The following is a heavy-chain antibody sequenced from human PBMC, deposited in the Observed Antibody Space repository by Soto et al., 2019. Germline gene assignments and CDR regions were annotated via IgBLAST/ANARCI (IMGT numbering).Heavy chain of an antibody. D-gene: IGHD1-7*01. CDR1: GFTFSSYG. V-gene: IGHV3-23*01. Sequence: EMQLLESGGGLVQPGGSLRLSCAASGFTFSSYGMTWVRQAPGKGLEWVSFSSATGAGPYFADSVKGRFTISRDNSKNTLYLQMSSLRADDTAVYYCAKDRRAGGNYGFYSDFWGQGALVIVSS. CDR2: SSATGAGP. J-gene: IGHJ4*02. CDR3: AKDRRAGGNYGFYSDF.